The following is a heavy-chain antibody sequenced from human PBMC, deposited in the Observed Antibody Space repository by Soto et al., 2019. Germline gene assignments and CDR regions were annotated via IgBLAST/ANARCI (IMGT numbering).Heavy chain of an antibody. Sequence: VQLLESGGGLVQPGGSLRLSCAASGFTFSNYAMSWVRQAPGKGLEWVSAISGGGGGTYYADSVKGRFTISRDNSRNTLYLQMSSLRAEDTAVYYCANYCSGGICKIDYWGQGTLVTVSS. CDR3: ANYCSGGICKIDY. V-gene: IGHV3-23*01. CDR2: ISGGGGGT. J-gene: IGHJ4*02. CDR1: GFTFSNYA. D-gene: IGHD2-15*01.